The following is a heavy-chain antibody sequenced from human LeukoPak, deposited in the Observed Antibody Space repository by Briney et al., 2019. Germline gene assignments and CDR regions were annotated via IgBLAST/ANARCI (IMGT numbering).Heavy chain of an antibody. CDR1: GXTFSSYA. CDR2: ISSNGGST. CDR3: ARGSVRIVATTYYYYYGMDV. V-gene: IGHV3-64*01. D-gene: IGHD5-12*01. J-gene: IGHJ6*02. Sequence: GGSLRLSCAASGXTFSSYAMHWVRQAPGKGLEYVSAISSNGGSTYYANSVKGRFTISRDNSKNTLYLQMGSLRAEDMAVYYCARGSVRIVATTYYYYYGMDVWGQGTTVTVSS.